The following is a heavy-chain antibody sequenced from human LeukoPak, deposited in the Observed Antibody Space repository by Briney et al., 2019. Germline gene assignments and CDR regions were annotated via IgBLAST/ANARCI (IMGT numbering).Heavy chain of an antibody. Sequence: PSETLSLTCTVSGGSINSYYWSWIRQPPGKGLEWIGYIYYSGSTNYNPSLKSRVTISVDTSNNKFSLKLTSLTAADTAVYYCVRHLTAGRPAFDIWRQGTMVTVSP. CDR2: IYYSGST. J-gene: IGHJ3*02. CDR3: VRHLTAGRPAFDI. D-gene: IGHD2-15*01. CDR1: GGSINSYY. V-gene: IGHV4-59*08.